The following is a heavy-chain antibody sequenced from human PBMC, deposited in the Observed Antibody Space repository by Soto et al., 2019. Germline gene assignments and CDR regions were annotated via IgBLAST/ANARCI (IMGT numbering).Heavy chain of an antibody. CDR1: GFTFSDTW. CDR3: SSRPLGYSAYGSQR. D-gene: IGHD5-12*01. V-gene: IGHV3-15*01. J-gene: IGHJ4*02. CDR2: IKTKTDGGTT. Sequence: EVQLVESGGGLVQPGGSLRLSCAASGFTFSDTWMNWVRQAPGKGLEWVGRIKTKTDGGTTEYAAPVKGRFTISRDDSQNTLYLQMSSLKIEDTAVYYCSSRPLGYSAYGSQRWGQGTLVTVSS.